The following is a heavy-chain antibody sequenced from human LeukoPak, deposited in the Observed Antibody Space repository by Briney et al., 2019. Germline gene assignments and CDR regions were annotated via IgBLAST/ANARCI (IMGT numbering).Heavy chain of an antibody. Sequence: ASVKVSCKASGYAFSSYGIGWVRQAPGQGLEWMGWVGPYNRKTNYSQKFQGRVTMTTDTSTNTAYLELRTLRSDDTAVYYCARIAAPGNRRLNFWGQGTLVTVSS. J-gene: IGHJ4*02. D-gene: IGHD6-13*01. CDR2: VGPYNRKT. V-gene: IGHV1-18*01. CDR3: ARIAAPGNRRLNF. CDR1: GYAFSSYG.